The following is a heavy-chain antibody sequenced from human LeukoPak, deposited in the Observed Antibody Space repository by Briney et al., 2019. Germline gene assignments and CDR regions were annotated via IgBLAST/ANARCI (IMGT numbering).Heavy chain of an antibody. Sequence: SETLSLTCTVSGYSISSGYFWGWIRQPPGKGLEWIASIYHSGSTYYNPSLKSRVTISVDTSKNQFSLKLSSVTAADTAVYYCARDGRLSFDYWGQGTLVTVSS. CDR2: IYHSGST. CDR1: GYSISSGYF. J-gene: IGHJ4*02. V-gene: IGHV4-38-2*02. D-gene: IGHD2-15*01. CDR3: ARDGRLSFDY.